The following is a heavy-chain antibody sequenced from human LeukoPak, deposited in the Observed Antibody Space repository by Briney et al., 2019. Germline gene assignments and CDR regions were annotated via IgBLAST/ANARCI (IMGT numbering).Heavy chain of an antibody. CDR2: ISAYNGNT. CDR1: GYTFTSYG. Sequence: ASVKVSCKASGYTFTSYGISWVRQAPGQGLEWMGWISAYNGNTNYAQKLQGRVTMTTDTSTSTAYMELRSLRSDDTAVYYCARASTTMVRGVIRMNNWFDPWGQGTLVTVSS. CDR3: ARASTTMVRGVIRMNNWFDP. D-gene: IGHD3-10*01. V-gene: IGHV1-18*01. J-gene: IGHJ5*02.